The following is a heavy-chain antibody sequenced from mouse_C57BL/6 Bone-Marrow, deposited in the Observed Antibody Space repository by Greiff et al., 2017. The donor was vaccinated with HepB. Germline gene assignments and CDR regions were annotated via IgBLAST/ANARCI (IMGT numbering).Heavy chain of an antibody. CDR3: TTHYGNYPAWFAY. CDR1: GFNIKDDY. J-gene: IGHJ3*01. V-gene: IGHV14-4*01. D-gene: IGHD2-1*01. CDR2: IDPENGDT. Sequence: EVQLQQSGAELVRPGASVKLSCTASGFNIKDDYMHWVKQRPEQGLEWIGWIDPENGDTEYASKFQGKATITADTSSNTAYLQLSSLTSEDTAVYYCTTHYGNYPAWFAYWGQETLVTVSA.